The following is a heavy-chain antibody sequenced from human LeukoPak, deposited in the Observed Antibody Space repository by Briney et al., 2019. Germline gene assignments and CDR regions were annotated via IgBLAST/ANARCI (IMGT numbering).Heavy chain of an antibody. D-gene: IGHD6-6*01. CDR1: GGTFSSCA. Sequence: SVKVSCKASGGTFSSCAISWVRQAPGQGLEWMGGIIPIFGTANYAQKFQGRVTITTDESTSTAYMELSSLRSEDTAVYYCARLRKEYSSSSSFDYWGQGTLVTVSS. J-gene: IGHJ4*02. CDR2: IIPIFGTA. CDR3: ARLRKEYSSSSSFDY. V-gene: IGHV1-69*05.